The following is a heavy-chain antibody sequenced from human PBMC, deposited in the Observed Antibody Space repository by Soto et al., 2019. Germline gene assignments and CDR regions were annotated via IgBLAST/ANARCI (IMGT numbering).Heavy chain of an antibody. J-gene: IGHJ4*02. CDR3: ARAPKVSGSAQTRPDF. V-gene: IGHV4-34*01. D-gene: IGHD6-6*01. CDR1: VGSLSGYY. Sequence: ETLSLTCSLYVGSLSGYYWRWIRQPPGKGLEWLGEISPSGTTNYSPSLKSRVSISVDTSKNQFSLNLTSLTAADTAVYYCARAPKVSGSAQTRPDFWGQGSLVTVSA. CDR2: ISPSGTT.